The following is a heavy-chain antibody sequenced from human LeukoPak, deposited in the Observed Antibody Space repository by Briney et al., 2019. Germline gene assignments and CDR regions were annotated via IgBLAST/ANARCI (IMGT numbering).Heavy chain of an antibody. J-gene: IGHJ4*02. CDR2: IIPSGGST. V-gene: IGHV1-46*01. CDR1: GYTFIYYH. D-gene: IGHD3-16*01. CDR3: ARDSYGSDY. Sequence: ASVKVSCKASGYTFIYYHMHWVRQAPGQGLEWMGRIIPSGGSTTYAQKFQGRVTMTRDMSTNTVYMELSSLRSEDTAVYSCARDSYGSDYWGQGTLVTVSS.